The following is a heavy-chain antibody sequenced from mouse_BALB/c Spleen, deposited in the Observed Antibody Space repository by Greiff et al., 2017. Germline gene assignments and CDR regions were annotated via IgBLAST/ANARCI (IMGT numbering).Heavy chain of an antibody. J-gene: IGHJ4*01. V-gene: IGHV5-17*02. CDR3: ARGRTPVDY. Sequence: EVKLVESGGGLVQPGGSRKLSCAASGFTFSSFGMHWVRQAPEKGLEWVAYISSGSSTIYYADTVKGRFTISRDNPKNTLFLQMTSLRSEDTAMYYCARGRTPVDYWGQGTSVTVSS. CDR1: GFTFSSFG. CDR2: ISSGSSTI. D-gene: IGHD1-1*01.